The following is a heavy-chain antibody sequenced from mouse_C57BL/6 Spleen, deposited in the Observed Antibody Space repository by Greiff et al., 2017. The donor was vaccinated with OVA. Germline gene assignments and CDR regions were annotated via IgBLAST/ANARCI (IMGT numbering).Heavy chain of an antibody. CDR1: GFTFSDYY. CDR3: ARDGGMITFDY. V-gene: IGHV5-16*01. Sequence: DVKLVESEGGLVQPGSSMKLSCTASGFTFSDYYMAWVRQVPEKGLEWVANINYDGSSTYYLDSLKSRFIISRDNAKNILYLQMSSLKSEDTATYYCARDGGMITFDYWGQGTTLTVSS. J-gene: IGHJ2*01. D-gene: IGHD2-4*01. CDR2: INYDGSST.